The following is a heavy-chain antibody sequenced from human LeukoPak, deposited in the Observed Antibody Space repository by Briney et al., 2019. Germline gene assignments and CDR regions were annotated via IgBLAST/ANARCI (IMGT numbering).Heavy chain of an antibody. CDR1: GGSISSSSYY. J-gene: IGHJ4*02. Sequence: SETLSLTCTVSGGSISSSSYYWGWIRQPPGKGLEWIGSIYYSGSTYYNPSLKSRVTMSVDTSKNQFSLKLSSVTAADTAVYYCARGGRDGYNSIDYWGQGTLVTVSS. CDR2: IYYSGST. D-gene: IGHD5-24*01. V-gene: IGHV4-39*07. CDR3: ARGGRDGYNSIDY.